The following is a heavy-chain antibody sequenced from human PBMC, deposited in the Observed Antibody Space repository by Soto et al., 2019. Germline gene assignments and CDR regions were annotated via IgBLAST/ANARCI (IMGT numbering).Heavy chain of an antibody. D-gene: IGHD3-22*01. J-gene: IGHJ1*01. CDR1: GGTFSSYT. CDR2: IIPILGIA. Sequence: GASVKVSCKASGGTFSSYTISWVRQAPGQGLEWMGRIIPILGIANYAQKFQGRVTITADESTSTAYMELSSLRSEDTAVYYCARPYKPPDYYDSSGYPAEYYQHWGQGTLVTVSS. CDR3: ARPYKPPDYYDSSGYPAEYYQH. V-gene: IGHV1-69*02.